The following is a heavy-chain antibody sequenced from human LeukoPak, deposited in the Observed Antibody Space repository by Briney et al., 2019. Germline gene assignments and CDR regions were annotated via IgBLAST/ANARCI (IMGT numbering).Heavy chain of an antibody. CDR2: ISGSGGST. CDR3: AKDRPVLRFLEGFDY. CDR1: GFTFSSYA. Sequence: GGSLRLSCAASGFTFSSYAVSWVRQAPGKGLEWVSAISGSGGSTYYADSVKGRFTISRDNSKNTLYLQMNSLRAKDTAVYYCAKDRPVLRFLEGFDYWGQGTLVTVSS. D-gene: IGHD3-3*01. V-gene: IGHV3-23*01. J-gene: IGHJ4*02.